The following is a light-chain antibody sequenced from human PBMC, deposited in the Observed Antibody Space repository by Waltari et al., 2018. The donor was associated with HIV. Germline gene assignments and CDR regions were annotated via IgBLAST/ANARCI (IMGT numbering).Light chain of an antibody. J-gene: IGLJ2*01. Sequence: QSALTNPAPVHVRTCQSITIPRTATSSPGVAYEPALVEQQHPGKAPKFIIYDVSDRPSGVSDRFSASKSGNTASLTISGLQAEDEATYYCSSYTSGYALDILFGGGTKLTVL. CDR2: DVS. CDR1: SSPGVAYEP. V-gene: IGLV2-14*03. CDR3: SSYTSGYALDIL.